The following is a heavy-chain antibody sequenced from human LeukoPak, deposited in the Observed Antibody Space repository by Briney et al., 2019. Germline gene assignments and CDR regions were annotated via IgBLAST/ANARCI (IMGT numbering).Heavy chain of an antibody. J-gene: IGHJ6*02. CDR2: INSDGSST. D-gene: IGHD3-16*02. CDR1: GFTFSSYW. V-gene: IGHV3-74*01. CDR3: ASFALSDYYYYGMDV. Sequence: GGSLRLSCAASGFTFSSYWMHWVCQAPGKGLVWVSRINSDGSSTSYADSVKGRFTISRDNAKNTLYLQMNSLRAEDTAVYYCASFALSDYYYYGMDVWGQGTTVTVPS.